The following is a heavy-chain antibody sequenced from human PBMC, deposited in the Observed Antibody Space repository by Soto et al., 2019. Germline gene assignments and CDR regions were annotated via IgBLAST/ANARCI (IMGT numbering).Heavy chain of an antibody. V-gene: IGHV4-39*01. Sequence: SETLSLTCTVSGGSISSSSYYWGWIRQPPGKGLEWIGSIYYSGSTYYNPSLKSRVTISVDTSKNQFSLKLSSVTAADTAVYYCARRGFMGATTIDYWGQGALVTVSS. CDR3: ARRGFMGATTIDY. J-gene: IGHJ4*02. CDR2: IYYSGST. D-gene: IGHD1-26*01. CDR1: GGSISSSSYY.